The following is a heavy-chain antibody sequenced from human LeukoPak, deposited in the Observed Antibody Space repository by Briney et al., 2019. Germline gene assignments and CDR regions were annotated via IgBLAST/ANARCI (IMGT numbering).Heavy chain of an antibody. J-gene: IGHJ4*02. D-gene: IGHD1-14*01. V-gene: IGHV4-59*12. CDR3: ARDRTNHVFAHLRAPFDY. Sequence: SETLSLTCTVSGGSISSYYWSWIRQPPGKGLEWIGYIYYSGSTNYNPSLKSRVTISVDTSKNQFSLKLSSVTAADTAVYYCARDRTNHVFAHLRAPFDYWGQGTLVTVSS. CDR2: IYYSGST. CDR1: GGSISSYY.